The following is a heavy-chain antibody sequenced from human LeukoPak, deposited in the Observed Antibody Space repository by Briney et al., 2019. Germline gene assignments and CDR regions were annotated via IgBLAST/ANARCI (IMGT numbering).Heavy chain of an antibody. D-gene: IGHD3-3*01. V-gene: IGHV3-23*01. CDR3: AKGVFGVNRAFDY. CDR1: GYTFTTCA. CDR2: ISESGSGT. Sequence: GGSLRLSCKASGYTFTTCAMSWVRQAPGQGLEWVSAISESGSGTYYADSVKGRFTISRDNSKNTLYLQMNSLRVDDTALYYCAKGVFGVNRAFDYWGQGTLVTVSS. J-gene: IGHJ4*02.